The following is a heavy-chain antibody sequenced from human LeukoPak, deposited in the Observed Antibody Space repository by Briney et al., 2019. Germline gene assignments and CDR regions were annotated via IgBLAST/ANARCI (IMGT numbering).Heavy chain of an antibody. Sequence: PGGSLRLSCAASGFTVSSIYMSWVRQAPGKGLEWVSVIYSGGSTYYADSVKGRFTISRDNSKNTLYLQMNSLRAEDTAVYYCARELPNYYDSSGYHDYYFDYWGQGTLVTVSS. D-gene: IGHD3-22*01. V-gene: IGHV3-53*01. CDR2: IYSGGST. CDR1: GFTVSSIY. CDR3: ARELPNYYDSSGYHDYYFDY. J-gene: IGHJ4*02.